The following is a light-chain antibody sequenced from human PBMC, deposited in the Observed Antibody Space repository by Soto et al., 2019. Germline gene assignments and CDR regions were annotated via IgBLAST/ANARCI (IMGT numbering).Light chain of an antibody. J-gene: IGKJ3*01. CDR1: QSVSSN. Sequence: EIVMTQSPATLSVSPGERATLSCRASQSVSSNLAWYQQKPGQAPRLLIYGASTRATGIPARFSGSGSGTEFTLTTSSLQSEDFAGYYCLQEKNWPPGVTFGPGTKVDIK. CDR3: LQEKNWPPGVT. V-gene: IGKV3-15*01. CDR2: GAS.